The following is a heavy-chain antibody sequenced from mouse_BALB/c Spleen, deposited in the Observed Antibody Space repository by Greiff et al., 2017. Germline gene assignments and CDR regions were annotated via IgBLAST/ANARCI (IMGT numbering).Heavy chain of an antibody. J-gene: IGHJ2*01. V-gene: IGHV3-6*02. CDR1: GYSITSGYY. CDR2: ISYDGSN. D-gene: IGHD1-1*01. Sequence: VQLKESGPGLVKPSQSLSLTCSVTGYSITSGYYWNWIRQFPGNKLEWMGYISYDGSNNYNPSLKNRISITRDTSKNQFFLKLNSVTTEDTATYYCARDGYGSSYGFDYWGQGTTLTVSS. CDR3: ARDGYGSSYGFDY.